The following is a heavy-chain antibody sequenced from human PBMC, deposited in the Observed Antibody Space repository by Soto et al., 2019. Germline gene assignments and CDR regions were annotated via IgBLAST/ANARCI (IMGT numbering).Heavy chain of an antibody. CDR3: ARETSVDAD. CDR2: IKQDASEK. CDR1: GFRLRDYW. D-gene: IGHD2-2*01. V-gene: IGHV3-7*05. J-gene: IGHJ4*02. Sequence: EVQLVESGGGLVQPGGSLRLSCVVSGFRLRDYWMTWVRQAPGKGLEWVATIKQDASEKYYVDSVKGRCTISRDNDKNSLYLQMTSLTTEDTAVYYCARETSVDADWGQGTLVTVSS.